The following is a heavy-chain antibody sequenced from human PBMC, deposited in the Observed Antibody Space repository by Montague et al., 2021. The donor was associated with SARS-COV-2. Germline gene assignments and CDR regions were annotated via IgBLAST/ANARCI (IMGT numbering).Heavy chain of an antibody. Sequence: SETLSLTCAVSGGPISSSNWWSCVRQPPGKGLEWIGEIHHSGSTNYNPSLKSRVTMSVDRSKNHFSLRLSSVTAADTAMDYCAWGGYGGWTGYYFDYWGQGTLVTVSS. D-gene: IGHD4/OR15-4a*01. CDR2: IHHSGST. J-gene: IGHJ4*02. CDR3: AWGGYGGWTGYYFDY. V-gene: IGHV4-4*02. CDR1: GGPISSSNW.